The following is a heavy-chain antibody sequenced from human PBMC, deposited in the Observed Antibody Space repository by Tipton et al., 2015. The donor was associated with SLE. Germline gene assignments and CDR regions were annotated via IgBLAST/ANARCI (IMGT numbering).Heavy chain of an antibody. Sequence: SLRLSCAASGFTFSSYAMSWVRQAPGKGLEWVANIKQDGSEKYYVDSVKGRFTISRDNAKNSLYLQMNSLRAEDTAVYYCARDLRPLRGYSGYEYYFDYWGQGTLVTVSS. V-gene: IGHV3-7*01. CDR2: IKQDGSEK. CDR1: GFTFSSYA. D-gene: IGHD5-12*01. J-gene: IGHJ4*02. CDR3: ARDLRPLRGYSGYEYYFDY.